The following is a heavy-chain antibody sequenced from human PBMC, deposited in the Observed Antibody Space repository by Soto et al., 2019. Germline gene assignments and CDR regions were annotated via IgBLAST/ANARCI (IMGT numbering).Heavy chain of an antibody. J-gene: IGHJ6*02. Sequence: PGGSLRLSCAASGFTFYTYGMHWVRHVPGKGLQWVAVIWYDGGTKYYADSVRGRFTVSRDNSKNTLYLQMNSLRDEDTAVYYCARIDCTGNNCNPYYHYGMDVWGQGTTVTVSS. V-gene: IGHV3-33*01. CDR2: IWYDGGTK. CDR3: ARIDCTGNNCNPYYHYGMDV. CDR1: GFTFYTYG. D-gene: IGHD2-8*02.